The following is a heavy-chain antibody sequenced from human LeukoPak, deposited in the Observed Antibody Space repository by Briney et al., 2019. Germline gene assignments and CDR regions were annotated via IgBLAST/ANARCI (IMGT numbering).Heavy chain of an antibody. CDR2: IYHSGST. CDR3: ARSKLVFDY. D-gene: IGHD5/OR15-5a*01. J-gene: IGHJ4*02. V-gene: IGHV4-30-2*01. Sequence: SETLSLTCAVYGGSFSGYYWSWIRQPPGKGLEWIGYIYHSGSTYYNPSLKSRVTISVDRSKNQFSLKLSSVTAADKAVYYCARSKLVFDYWGQGTLVTVSS. CDR1: GGSFSGYY.